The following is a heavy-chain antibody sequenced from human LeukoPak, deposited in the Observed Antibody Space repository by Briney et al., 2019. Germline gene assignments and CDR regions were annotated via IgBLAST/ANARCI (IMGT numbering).Heavy chain of an antibody. CDR2: IKSKTDGGTT. CDR3: TRGSGSYYNWGYYYYYYMDV. CDR1: GFTYSNAW. J-gene: IGHJ6*03. V-gene: IGHV3-15*01. Sequence: PGGSLRLSCAASGFTYSNAWMSWVRQAPGKGLEWVGRIKSKTDGGTTDYAAPVKGRFTISRNDSKNTLYLQMNSLKTEDTAVYYCTRGSGSYYNWGYYYYYYMDVWGKGTTVTVSS. D-gene: IGHD3-10*01.